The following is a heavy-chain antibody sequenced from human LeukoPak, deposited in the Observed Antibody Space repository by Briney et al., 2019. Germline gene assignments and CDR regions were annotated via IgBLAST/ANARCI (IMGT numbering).Heavy chain of an antibody. D-gene: IGHD4-17*01. J-gene: IGHJ4*02. CDR3: ARSGGDYVASVTFKDY. Sequence: GGSLRLSCAASGFTFSSYAMQWVRQAPEKGLEWVAVISYDGSNKYYADSVKGRFTISGDNSKNTLYLQMNSLRAEDTAVYYCARSGGDYVASVTFKDYWGQGTLVTVSS. V-gene: IGHV3-30-3*01. CDR1: GFTFSSYA. CDR2: ISYDGSNK.